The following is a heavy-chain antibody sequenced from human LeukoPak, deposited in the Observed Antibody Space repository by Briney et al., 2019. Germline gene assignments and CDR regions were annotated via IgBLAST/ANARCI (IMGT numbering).Heavy chain of an antibody. J-gene: IGHJ3*02. CDR1: GYRFTSYW. V-gene: IGHV5-51*01. D-gene: IGHD6-13*01. Sequence: GASLKISCKGSGYRFTSYWIGWVRQMPGKGLEWMGIIYPGDSDTRYSPSFQGQVTISADKSISTAYLQWSSLKASDTAMYYCARLIRLRSSWKAFDIWGQGTMVTVSS. CDR2: IYPGDSDT. CDR3: ARLIRLRSSWKAFDI.